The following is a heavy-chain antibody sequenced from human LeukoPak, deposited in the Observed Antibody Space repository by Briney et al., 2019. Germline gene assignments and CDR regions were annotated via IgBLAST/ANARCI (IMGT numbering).Heavy chain of an antibody. J-gene: IGHJ4*02. CDR3: AKDPGVVPAHYFDY. CDR1: GFTFSSYA. V-gene: IGHV3-23*01. Sequence: PGGSLRVSCAGSGFTFSSYAMNWVRQAPGKGLEWVSGTGSTGVSTFYADSVKGRSTVSRDNSKNTLSLQMNSLRAEDTAVYYCAKDPGVVPAHYFDYWGQGTLVTVSS. CDR2: TGSTGVST. D-gene: IGHD2-2*01.